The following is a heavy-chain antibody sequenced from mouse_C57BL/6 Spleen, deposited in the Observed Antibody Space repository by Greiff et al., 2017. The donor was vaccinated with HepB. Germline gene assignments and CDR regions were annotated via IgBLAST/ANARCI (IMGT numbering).Heavy chain of an antibody. CDR3: ARDYGSSYQFAY. V-gene: IGHV1-80*01. CDR2: IYPGDGDT. D-gene: IGHD1-1*01. CDR1: GYAFSSYW. Sequence: VKLMESGAELVKPGASVKISCKASGYAFSSYWMNWVKQRPGKGLEWIGQIYPGDGDTNYNGKFKGKATLTADKSSSTAYMQLSSLTSEDSAVYFCARDYGSSYQFAYWGQGTLVTVSA. J-gene: IGHJ3*01.